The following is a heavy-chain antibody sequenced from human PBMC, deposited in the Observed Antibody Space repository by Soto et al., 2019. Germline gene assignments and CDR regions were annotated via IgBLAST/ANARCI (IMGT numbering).Heavy chain of an antibody. V-gene: IGHV4-31*03. D-gene: IGHD1-26*01. Sequence: SETLALTFTVSGGAISSGGYYWSWIRQHPGKGLEWIGYIYYSGSTYYNPSLKSRVTMSVDTSKNQFSLKLTSVTAVDTAVYYCARRETQCPIDYWGQGTLVTVSS. CDR2: IYYSGST. CDR3: ARRETQCPIDY. CDR1: GGAISSGGYY. J-gene: IGHJ4*02.